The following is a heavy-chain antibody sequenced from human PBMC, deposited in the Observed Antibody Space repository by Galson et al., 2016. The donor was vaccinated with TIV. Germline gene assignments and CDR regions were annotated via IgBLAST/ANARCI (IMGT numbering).Heavy chain of an antibody. V-gene: IGHV3-30*18. CDR3: AKTYHSLKGNGDWLIAFDV. Sequence: SLRLSCAASGFTFNNYAIHWVRQAPGKGLEWVAVISYDGSEKYYADSVRGRFTISRDNSNTVYLRMDSLRPEDTDTFYCAKTYHSLKGNGDWLIAFDVWGQGTMVIVAS. J-gene: IGHJ3*01. CDR1: GFTFNNYA. CDR2: ISYDGSEK. D-gene: IGHD3-22*01.